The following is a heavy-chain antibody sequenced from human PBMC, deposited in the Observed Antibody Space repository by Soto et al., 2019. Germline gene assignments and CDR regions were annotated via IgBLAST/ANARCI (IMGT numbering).Heavy chain of an antibody. CDR1: SGSISSSNW. D-gene: IGHD2-2*01. Sequence: PSETLSLTCAVSSGSISSSNWWSWVRQPPGKGLEWIGEIYHSGSTNYNPSLKSRVTMSVDKSKNQFSLKLTSVTAADTSVYYCVRMPHRVIDRWGQGILVTVSS. V-gene: IGHV4-4*02. CDR2: IYHSGST. CDR3: VRMPHRVIDR. J-gene: IGHJ5*02.